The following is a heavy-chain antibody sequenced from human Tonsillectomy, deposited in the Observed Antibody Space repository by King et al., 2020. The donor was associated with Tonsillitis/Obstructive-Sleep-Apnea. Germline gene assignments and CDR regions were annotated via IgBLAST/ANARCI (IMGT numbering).Heavy chain of an antibody. V-gene: IGHV4-39*01. D-gene: IGHD6-6*01. CDR2: IYYGGST. Sequence: QLQESGPGLAKPSETLSLTCTVSGGSISSSSYYWGWIRQPPGKGLEWIGSIYYGGSTYYNPSLKSRVTISVDTSKNQFSLKLSSVTAADTAVYYCAGGDEATSSIAAFDPWGQGTLVTVSS. CDR3: AGGDEATSSIAAFDP. J-gene: IGHJ5*02. CDR1: GGSISSSSYY.